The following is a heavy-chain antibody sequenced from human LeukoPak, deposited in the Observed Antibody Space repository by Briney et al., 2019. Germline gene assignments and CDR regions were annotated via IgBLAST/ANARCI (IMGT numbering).Heavy chain of an antibody. J-gene: IGHJ4*02. Sequence: GGSLNFSFAAGGFALGPYTLTWPRHSPGKGLEWVASINSGGTTTHYADSVKGRFTISRDNAQNVLYLQMNGLRADDAAVYYCLRGDSRDFWGQGTLVTVSS. V-gene: IGHV3-21*06. CDR1: GFALGPYT. D-gene: IGHD3-22*01. CDR2: INSGGTTT. CDR3: LRGDSRDF.